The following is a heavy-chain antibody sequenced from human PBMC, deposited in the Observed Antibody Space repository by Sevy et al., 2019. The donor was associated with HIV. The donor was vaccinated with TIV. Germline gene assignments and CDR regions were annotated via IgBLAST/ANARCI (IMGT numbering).Heavy chain of an antibody. Sequence: GGSLRLSCAASGFTFSSYAMHWVRQAPGKGLEWVAVISYDGSNKYYADSVKGRFTISRDNSKNTLYLQMNSLRAEETAVYYCARETDTAMVDYYYYYGMDVWGQGTTVTVSS. CDR3: ARETDTAMVDYYYYYGMDV. CDR2: ISYDGSNK. D-gene: IGHD5-18*01. J-gene: IGHJ6*02. V-gene: IGHV3-30-3*01. CDR1: GFTFSSYA.